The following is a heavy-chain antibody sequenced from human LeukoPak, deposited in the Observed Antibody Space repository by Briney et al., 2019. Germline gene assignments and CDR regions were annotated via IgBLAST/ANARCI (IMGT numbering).Heavy chain of an antibody. CDR3: SRDPLDCSGGSCSDY. Sequence: GSSVKVSCKASGGTFSSYAISWVRQAPGQGLEWMGRIIPIFGTANYAQKFQGRVTITTDESTSTAYLELTSLRSEDTAVYYCSRDPLDCSGGSCSDYWGQGTLVPVSS. CDR2: IIPIFGTA. V-gene: IGHV1-69*05. D-gene: IGHD2-15*01. J-gene: IGHJ4*02. CDR1: GGTFSSYA.